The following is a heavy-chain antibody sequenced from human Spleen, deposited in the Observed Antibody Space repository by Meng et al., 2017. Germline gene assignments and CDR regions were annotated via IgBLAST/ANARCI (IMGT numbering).Heavy chain of an antibody. J-gene: IGHJ4*02. CDR2: IIPNSGDT. CDR1: GYPFTAYY. V-gene: IGHV1-2*06. CDR3: VRDENISLGKLFGDY. D-gene: IGHD2-21*01. Sequence: VEVGQFGADVEKPAPQVKVSCNPSGYPFTAYYLRWVRQAPGQGLEWMGHIIPNSGDTLYAPKFQGRVSMTADTSIGTAYVELSGLRSDDTAIYYCVRDENISLGKLFGDYWGQGTLVTVSS.